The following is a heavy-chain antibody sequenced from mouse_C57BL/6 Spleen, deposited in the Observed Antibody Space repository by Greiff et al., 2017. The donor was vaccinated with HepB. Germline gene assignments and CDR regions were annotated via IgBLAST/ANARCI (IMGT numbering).Heavy chain of an antibody. CDR1: GYTFTSYW. CDR3: ARGGLLYYFDY. V-gene: IGHV1-64*01. CDR2: IHPNSGST. Sequence: QVQLKQPGAELVKPGASVKLSCKASGYTFTSYWMHWVKQRPGQGLEWIGMIHPNSGSTNYNEKFKSKATLTVDKSSSTAYMQLSSLTSEDSAVYYCARGGLLYYFDYWGQGTTLTVSS. J-gene: IGHJ2*01. D-gene: IGHD2-3*01.